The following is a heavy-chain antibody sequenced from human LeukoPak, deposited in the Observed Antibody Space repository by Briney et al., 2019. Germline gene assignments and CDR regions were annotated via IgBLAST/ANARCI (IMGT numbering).Heavy chain of an antibody. Sequence: SETLSLTCTVSGGSISSGSYYWSWIRQPPGKGLEWIVEINHSGSTNYNPSLKSRVTISVDTSKNQFSLKLSSVTAADTAVYYCARRKGYCSGGSCPQKAYNWFDPWGQGTLVTVSS. J-gene: IGHJ5*02. CDR2: INHSGST. D-gene: IGHD2-15*01. CDR1: GGSISSGSYY. CDR3: ARRKGYCSGGSCPQKAYNWFDP. V-gene: IGHV4-39*07.